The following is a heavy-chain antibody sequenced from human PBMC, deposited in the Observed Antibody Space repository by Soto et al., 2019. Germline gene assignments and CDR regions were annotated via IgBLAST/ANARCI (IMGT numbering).Heavy chain of an antibody. J-gene: IGHJ4*02. CDR1: GFTFSSYA. V-gene: IGHV3-30-3*01. CDR2: ISYDGSNK. CDR3: ARGDYVWGSYRPYFDY. D-gene: IGHD3-16*02. Sequence: QVQLVESGGGVVQPGRSLRLSCAASGFTFSSYAMHWVRQAPGKGLEWVAVISYDGSNKYYADSVKGRFTISRHNSKNTLYLQMNSLRAEDTAVYYCARGDYVWGSYRPYFDYWGQGTLVTVSS.